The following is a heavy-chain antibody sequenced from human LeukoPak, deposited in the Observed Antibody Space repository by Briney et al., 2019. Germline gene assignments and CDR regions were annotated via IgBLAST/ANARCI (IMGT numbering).Heavy chain of an antibody. CDR2: IIPIFGTA. D-gene: IGHD3-10*01. CDR1: GGTFSSYA. CDR3: ARWGPYGSLSWFDP. Sequence: ASVNASCKASGGTFSSYAISRVRQAPGQGLEWMGGIIPIFGTANYAQKFQGRVTITTDESTSTAYMELSSLRSEDTAVYYCARWGPYGSLSWFDPWGQGTLVTVSS. V-gene: IGHV1-69*05. J-gene: IGHJ5*02.